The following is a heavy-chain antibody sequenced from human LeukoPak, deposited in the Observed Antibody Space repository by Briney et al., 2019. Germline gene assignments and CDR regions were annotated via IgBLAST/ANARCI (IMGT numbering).Heavy chain of an antibody. CDR1: GYTLTELS. Sequence: GASVKVSCKVSGYTLTELSMHWVRQAPGKGLEWMGGFDPEDGETIYAQKFQGRVTMTRDTSTSTVYMELSSLRSEDTAVYYCARTGRGEQQLVKGIDYWGQGTLVTVSS. CDR3: ARTGRGEQQLVKGIDY. D-gene: IGHD6-13*01. CDR2: FDPEDGET. V-gene: IGHV1-24*01. J-gene: IGHJ4*02.